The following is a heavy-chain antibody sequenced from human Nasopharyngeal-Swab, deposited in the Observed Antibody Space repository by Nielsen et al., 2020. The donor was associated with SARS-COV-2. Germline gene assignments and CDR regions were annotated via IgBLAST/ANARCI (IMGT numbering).Heavy chain of an antibody. V-gene: IGHV3-21*01. CDR3: ARDISPYCSSTSCYGPFYYYSGMDV. Sequence: WIRQPPGEGLEWVSSISSSSSYIYYADSVKGRFTISRDNAKNSLYLQMNSLRAEDTAVYYCARDISPYCSSTSCYGPFYYYSGMDVWGQGTTVTVSS. D-gene: IGHD2-2*01. J-gene: IGHJ6*02. CDR2: ISSSSSYI.